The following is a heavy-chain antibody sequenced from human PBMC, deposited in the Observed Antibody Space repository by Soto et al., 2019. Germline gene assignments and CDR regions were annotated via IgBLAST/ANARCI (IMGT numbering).Heavy chain of an antibody. V-gene: IGHV4-34*01. CDR2: INHSGST. J-gene: IGHJ6*02. D-gene: IGHD3-3*01. CDR3: ARGRIFGVVPPTYYYYGMDV. CDR1: GGSFSGYY. Sequence: QVQLQQWGAGLLKPSETLSLTCAVYGGSFSGYYWSWIRQPPGKGLEWIGEINHSGSTNYNPSLKSRVTISVDTSKNQFSLKLSSVTVADTAVYYCARGRIFGVVPPTYYYYGMDVWGQGTTVTVSS.